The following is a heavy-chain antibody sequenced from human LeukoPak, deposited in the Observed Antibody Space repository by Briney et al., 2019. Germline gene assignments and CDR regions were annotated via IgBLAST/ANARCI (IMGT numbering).Heavy chain of an antibody. Sequence: SETLSLTCAVYGGSFSGYYWSWIRQPPGKGLEWIGEINHSGSTNYNPSLKSRVTISVDTSKNQFSLKLSSVTAADTAVYYCARRVVVPADTALYYYGMDVWGQGTTVTVSS. CDR1: GGSFSGYY. J-gene: IGHJ6*02. CDR2: INHSGST. D-gene: IGHD2-2*01. CDR3: ARRVVVPADTALYYYGMDV. V-gene: IGHV4-34*01.